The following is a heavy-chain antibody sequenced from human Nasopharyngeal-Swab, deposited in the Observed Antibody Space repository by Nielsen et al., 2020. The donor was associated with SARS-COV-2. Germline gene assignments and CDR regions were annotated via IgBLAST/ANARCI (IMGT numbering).Heavy chain of an antibody. CDR2: INHSGST. CDR3: ARGRGLVNWFDP. Sequence: SETLSLTCAVYGGSFSGYYWSWIRQPPGKELEWIGEINHSGSTNYNPSLKSRVTISVDTSKNQFSLKLSSVTAADTAVYYCARGRGLVNWFDPWGQGTLVTVSS. J-gene: IGHJ5*02. D-gene: IGHD6-6*01. V-gene: IGHV4-34*01. CDR1: GGSFSGYY.